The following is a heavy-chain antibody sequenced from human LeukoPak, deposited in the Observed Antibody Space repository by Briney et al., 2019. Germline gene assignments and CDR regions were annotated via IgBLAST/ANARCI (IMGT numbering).Heavy chain of an antibody. Sequence: GGSLRLSCAASGLTVSSSYMNWVRQAPGKGLEWVSIIYNDGSTYYADSMKGRFTISRDNAKNSLYLQMNSLRAEDTAVYYCARLSGSYGGALDYWGQGTLVTVSS. V-gene: IGHV3-53*01. CDR1: GLTVSSSY. CDR2: IYNDGST. CDR3: ARLSGSYGGALDY. D-gene: IGHD1-26*01. J-gene: IGHJ4*02.